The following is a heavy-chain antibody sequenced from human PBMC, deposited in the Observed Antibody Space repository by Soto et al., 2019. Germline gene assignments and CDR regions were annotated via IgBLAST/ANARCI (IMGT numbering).Heavy chain of an antibody. CDR1: GGSFSGYY. CDR2: INHSGST. J-gene: IGHJ5*02. D-gene: IGHD3-9*01. Sequence: SETLSLTCAVYGGSFSGYYWSWIRQPPGKGLEWIGEINHSGSTNYNPSLKSRVTISVDTSKNQFPLKLSSVTAADTAVYYCARGRPARLRYFDWLPSNWFDPWGQGTLVTVSS. CDR3: ARGRPARLRYFDWLPSNWFDP. V-gene: IGHV4-34*01.